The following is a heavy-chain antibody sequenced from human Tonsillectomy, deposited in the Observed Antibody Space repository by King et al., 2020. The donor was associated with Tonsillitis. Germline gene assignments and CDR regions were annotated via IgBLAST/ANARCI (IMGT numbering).Heavy chain of an antibody. CDR2: ISYDGSNK. CDR1: GFTFSTYG. V-gene: IGHV3-33*05. Sequence: GQLVQSGGGVVQPGRSLRLSCAASGFTFSTYGIHWVRQAPGKGLEWVALISYDGSNKYYADPVRGRFTISRDTSKNTVYLQMNSLRVEDTAVYYCARAYYYDTSRTPDYWGQGTLITVSS. D-gene: IGHD3-22*01. CDR3: ARAYYYDTSRTPDY. J-gene: IGHJ4*02.